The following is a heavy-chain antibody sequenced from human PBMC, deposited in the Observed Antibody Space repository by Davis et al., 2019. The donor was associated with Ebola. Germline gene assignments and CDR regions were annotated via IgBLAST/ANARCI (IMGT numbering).Heavy chain of an antibody. Sequence: PGGSLRLSCAASGFTFLDYGMSWVRQAPGRGLEWVSTISGSGRTATYADSVRGRFTISRDRGRTTVYLEMNSLRVEDTAVYYCAKARAMGATTYFDHWGQGSLVSVSP. V-gene: IGHV3-23*01. CDR1: GFTFLDYG. J-gene: IGHJ4*02. D-gene: IGHD1-26*01. CDR3: AKARAMGATTYFDH. CDR2: ISGSGRTA.